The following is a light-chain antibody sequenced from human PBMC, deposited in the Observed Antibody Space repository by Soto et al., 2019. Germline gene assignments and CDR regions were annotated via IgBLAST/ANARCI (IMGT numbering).Light chain of an antibody. CDR1: SSDVGSYNL. J-gene: IGLJ2*01. CDR2: EGS. Sequence: QSALTQPASVSGSPGQSITISCTGTSSDVGSYNLVSWYQQYPGKAPKLMIYEGSKRPSGVSNRFSGSKSGNTASLTISGLQAEDEADYYCCSYAGSDIFVVFGGGTKLTVL. V-gene: IGLV2-23*03. CDR3: CSYAGSDIFVV.